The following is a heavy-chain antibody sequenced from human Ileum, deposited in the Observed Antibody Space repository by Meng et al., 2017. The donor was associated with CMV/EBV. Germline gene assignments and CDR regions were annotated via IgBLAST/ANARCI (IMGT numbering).Heavy chain of an antibody. J-gene: IGHJ4*02. V-gene: IGHV4-61*02. D-gene: IGHD1-1*01. CDR3: AREMSRTGFFDY. Sequence: QVQRQGSGPGLVAPSETLSLTCTVSGGSIGSGDYYWSWIRQPAGKGLEWIGRIHISGATNYNPSLKSRVTMSVDTSKNQFSLKVRSVTAADTAVYYCAREMSRTGFFDYWGQGNLVTVSS. CDR2: IHISGAT. CDR1: GGSIGSGDYY.